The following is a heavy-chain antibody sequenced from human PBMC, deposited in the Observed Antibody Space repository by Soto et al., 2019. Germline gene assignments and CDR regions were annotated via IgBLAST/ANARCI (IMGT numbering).Heavy chain of an antibody. J-gene: IGHJ4*02. CDR1: GFTFSSYA. Sequence: EVQLLESGGGLVQPGESLRLSCAASGFTFSSYAMSWVRQAPGKGLEWVSVISGSDDSTYYADSVKGRFTISRDKSKNTLYLQMNSLTAEDTAVYYCAKRSSSTTFDYWGQGTLVTVSS. D-gene: IGHD6-6*01. V-gene: IGHV3-23*01. CDR2: ISGSDDST. CDR3: AKRSSSTTFDY.